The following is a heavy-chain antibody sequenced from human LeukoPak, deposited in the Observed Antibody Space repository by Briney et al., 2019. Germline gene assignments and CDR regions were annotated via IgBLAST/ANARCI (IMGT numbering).Heavy chain of an antibody. CDR3: VSTPGYSSSWYTYFQH. Sequence: ASVKVSFKASGYTFTSYGISWVRQAPGQGLEWMGWISAYNGNTNYAQKLQGRVTMTTDTSTSTANMELRSLRSDDTAVYYCVSTPGYSSSWYTYFQHWGQGTLVTVSS. CDR1: GYTFTSYG. D-gene: IGHD6-13*01. V-gene: IGHV1-18*01. CDR2: ISAYNGNT. J-gene: IGHJ1*01.